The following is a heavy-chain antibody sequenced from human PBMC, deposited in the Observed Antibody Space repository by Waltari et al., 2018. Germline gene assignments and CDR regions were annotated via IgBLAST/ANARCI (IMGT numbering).Heavy chain of an antibody. CDR3: AGDYGGNPGPYYYYGMDV. J-gene: IGHJ6*02. V-gene: IGHV5-10-1*03. CDR1: GYSFTSYW. Sequence: EVQLVQSGAEEKKPGESLGISCKGSGYSFTSYWIRWVGQLPGTGLEWMGRIDPSDSYTNYSPSFQGHVTISADKSISTAYLQWSSLKASDTAMYYCAGDYGGNPGPYYYYGMDVWGQGTTVTVSS. CDR2: IDPSDSYT. D-gene: IGHD4-17*01.